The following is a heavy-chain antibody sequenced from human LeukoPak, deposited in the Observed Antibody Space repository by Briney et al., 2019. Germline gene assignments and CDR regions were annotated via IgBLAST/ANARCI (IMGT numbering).Heavy chain of an antibody. CDR2: ISYDGSNK. CDR1: GFTFSSYA. J-gene: IGHJ6*02. Sequence: GGSLRLSCAASGFTFSSYAMHWVRQAPGKGLEWVAVISYDGSNKYYADSVKGRFTISRDNSKNTLYLQMNSLRAEDTAVYYCARSLYYDFWSGYYRNYGMDVWGQGTTVTVSS. CDR3: ARSLYYDFWSGYYRNYGMDV. D-gene: IGHD3-3*01. V-gene: IGHV3-30-3*01.